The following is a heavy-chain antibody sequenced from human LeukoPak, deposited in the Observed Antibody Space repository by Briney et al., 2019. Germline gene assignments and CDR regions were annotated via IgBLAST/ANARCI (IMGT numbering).Heavy chain of an antibody. D-gene: IGHD2-21*02. V-gene: IGHV3-7*04. J-gene: IGHJ4*02. CDR3: ARNRDSN. CDR1: GFTFSSYE. Sequence: PGGSLRLSCAASGFTFSSYEMNWVRQAPGKGLEWVANIKKDGSEKYYVDSVKGRFTISRDNAKKSLYLQMISLRAEDTAVYYCARNRDSNWGQGTLVTVSS. CDR2: IKKDGSEK.